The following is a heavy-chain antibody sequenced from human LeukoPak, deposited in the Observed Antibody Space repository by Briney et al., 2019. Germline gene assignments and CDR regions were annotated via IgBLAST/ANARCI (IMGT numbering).Heavy chain of an antibody. J-gene: IGHJ4*02. D-gene: IGHD3-10*01. Sequence: GGSLRLSCAASGFTFSSYGMHWVRQAPGKGLEWVAFIRYDGSNKYYADSVKGRFTISRDNSKNTLYLQMNSLRAEDTAVYYCARDPLYYYGSGSSGGDYWGQGTLVTVSS. CDR3: ARDPLYYYGSGSSGGDY. V-gene: IGHV3-30*02. CDR2: IRYDGSNK. CDR1: GFTFSSYG.